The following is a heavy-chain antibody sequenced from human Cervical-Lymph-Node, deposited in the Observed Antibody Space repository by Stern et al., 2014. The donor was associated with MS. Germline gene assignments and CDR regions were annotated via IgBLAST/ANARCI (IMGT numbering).Heavy chain of an antibody. J-gene: IGHJ4*02. D-gene: IGHD3-22*01. V-gene: IGHV1-69*01. Sequence: QVQLLQPGAEVKKPGSSVKVSCKASGGTFSSYAISWVRQAPGQGLEWMGGIIPIFGTANYAQKFQGRVTITADESTSTAYMELSSLRSEDTAVYYCASSPLYYDSSGYYSYFDYWGQGTLVTVSS. CDR2: IIPIFGTA. CDR3: ASSPLYYDSSGYYSYFDY. CDR1: GGTFSSYA.